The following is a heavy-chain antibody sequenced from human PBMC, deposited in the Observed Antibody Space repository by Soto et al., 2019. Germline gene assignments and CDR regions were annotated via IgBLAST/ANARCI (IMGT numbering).Heavy chain of an antibody. J-gene: IGHJ6*02. CDR3: AHSRCGGDCLRSYSSHYSYGMDV. D-gene: IGHD2-21*02. V-gene: IGHV2-5*02. Sequence: QITLKESGPTLVKPTQTLTLTCTFSGFSLNTGGLGVGWIRQPPGKALEWLALIYWDGDKRYSPSLKSRLSITKDTSNNHVVLTITNMDPVDTATYYCAHSRCGGDCLRSYSSHYSYGMDVWGQGTTVTVSS. CDR2: IYWDGDK. CDR1: GFSLNTGGLG.